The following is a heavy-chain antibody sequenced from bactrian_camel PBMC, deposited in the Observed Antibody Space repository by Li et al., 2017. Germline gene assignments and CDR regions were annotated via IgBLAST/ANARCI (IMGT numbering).Heavy chain of an antibody. J-gene: IGHJ4*01. CDR3: AADTKGLGCTEYEALYDI. CDR2: IDRDGST. V-gene: IGHV3S53*01. D-gene: IGHD1*01. CDR1: GFSLSTSC. Sequence: HVQLVESGGGSVLAGGSLRLSCVASGFSLSTSCMGWFRQAPGKERERVAAIDRDGSTTYADSVQGRFTISRDSAKNALILQMNTVNPGDSAMYYCAADTKGLGCTEYEALYDIWGQGTQVTVS.